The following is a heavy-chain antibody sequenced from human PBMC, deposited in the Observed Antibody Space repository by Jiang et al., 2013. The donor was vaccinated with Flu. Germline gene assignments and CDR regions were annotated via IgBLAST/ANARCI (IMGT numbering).Heavy chain of an antibody. J-gene: IGHJ3*01. CDR3: ARHKADRSSKRELYYYDSSGYIGMIQSEEKDAF. Sequence: GSGLVKPSETLSLTCTVSGGSISSSSYYWGWIRQPPGKGLEWIGSIYYSGSTYYNPSLKSRVTISVDTSKNQFSLKLSSVTAADTAVYYCARHKADRSSKRELYYYDSSGYIGMIQSEEKDAF. D-gene: IGHD3-22*01. V-gene: IGHV4-39*01. CDR2: IYYSGST. CDR1: GGSISSSSYY.